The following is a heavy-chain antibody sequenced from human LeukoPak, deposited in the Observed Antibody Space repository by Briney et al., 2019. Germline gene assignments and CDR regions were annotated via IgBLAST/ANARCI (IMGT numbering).Heavy chain of an antibody. Sequence: GGSLRLSCAASGFTFSSYAMSWVRQAPGKGLEWVSAISGSGGSTYYADSVKGRFTISRDNSKNTLYLQMSSLRAEDTAVYYCAKAYSSSWYYYFDYWGQGTLVTVSS. CDR1: GFTFSSYA. CDR3: AKAYSSSWYYYFDY. D-gene: IGHD6-13*01. CDR2: ISGSGGST. V-gene: IGHV3-23*01. J-gene: IGHJ4*02.